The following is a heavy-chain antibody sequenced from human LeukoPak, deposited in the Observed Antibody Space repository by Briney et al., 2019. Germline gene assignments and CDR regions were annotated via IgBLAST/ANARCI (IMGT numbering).Heavy chain of an antibody. V-gene: IGHV3-53*01. CDR3: ARCKGGWSDHFYGMDV. CDR2: IYSDGTT. Sequence: PGGSLLLSCVASGFPLRVNYMTWIRQPPGRGLGWVSVIYSDGTTKYADSAKGRFTISRDNSKSMVYLQMDRLRAEDTAVYYCARCKGGWSDHFYGMDVWGQGTTVTVSS. CDR1: GFPLRVNY. J-gene: IGHJ6*02. D-gene: IGHD6-19*01.